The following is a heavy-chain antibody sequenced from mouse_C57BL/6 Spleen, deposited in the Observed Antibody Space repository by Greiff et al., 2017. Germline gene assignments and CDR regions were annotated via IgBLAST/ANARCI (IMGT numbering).Heavy chain of an antibody. Sequence: VKLQESGAELVKPGASVKMSCKASGYTFTTYPIEWMKQNHGKSLEWIGNFHPYNDDTKYNEKFKGKATLTVEKSSSTVYLELSRLTSDDSAVYYCAIIYYGNYGGYFDVWGTGTTVTVSS. V-gene: IGHV1-47*01. CDR1: GYTFTTYP. D-gene: IGHD2-1*01. CDR2: FHPYNDDT. CDR3: AIIYYGNYGGYFDV. J-gene: IGHJ1*03.